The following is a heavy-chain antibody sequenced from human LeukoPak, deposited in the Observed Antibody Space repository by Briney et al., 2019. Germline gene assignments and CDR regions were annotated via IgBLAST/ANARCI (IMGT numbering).Heavy chain of an antibody. D-gene: IGHD1-26*01. CDR1: GYTFTSYD. V-gene: IGHV1-8*03. CDR3: ARARPIVGAMNY. CDR2: MNPNSGNT. J-gene: IGHJ4*02. Sequence: ASVKVSCKASGYTFTSYDINWVRQATGQGLEWMGWMNPNSGNTGYAQKFQGRVTITRNTSISTAYMELSRLRSDDTAVYYCARARPIVGAMNYWGQGTLVTVSS.